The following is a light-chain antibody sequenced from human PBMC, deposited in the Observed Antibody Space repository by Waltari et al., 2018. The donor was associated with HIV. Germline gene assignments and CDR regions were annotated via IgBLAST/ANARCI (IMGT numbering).Light chain of an antibody. V-gene: IGLV1-47*01. Sequence: QSVLTQPPSASATPGQRVTISCSGSSSNIGINNVYWYQQLPGTAPNLLLGAAGRFSGSKSGSPATLAILGLRAEEKADYYCAAWDDSLNGYVFGAGTKATVL. J-gene: IGLJ1*01. CDR3: AAWDDSLNGYV. CDR1: SSNIGINN.